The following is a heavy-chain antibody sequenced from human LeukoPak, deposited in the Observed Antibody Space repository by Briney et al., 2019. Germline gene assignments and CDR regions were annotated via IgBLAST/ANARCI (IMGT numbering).Heavy chain of an antibody. D-gene: IGHD2-21*02. V-gene: IGHV3-21*01. Sequence: PGGSLRLSCAASGFTFSAYSMHWVRQAPGKGLEWVSSSSSSGTYVYYADSGKGRFTISRDDAKNSLYLQMNSLRAEDTAVYYCARAVRGHCGGDCYSDDAFDIWGQGTMVTVSS. CDR2: SSSSGTYV. CDR3: ARAVRGHCGGDCYSDDAFDI. J-gene: IGHJ3*02. CDR1: GFTFSAYS.